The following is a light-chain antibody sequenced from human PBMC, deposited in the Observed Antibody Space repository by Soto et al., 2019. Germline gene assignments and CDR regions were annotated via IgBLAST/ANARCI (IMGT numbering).Light chain of an antibody. J-gene: IGKJ4*01. CDR2: DAF. Sequence: DIQMTQSPSSLSASVGDRVTITCQASQDISNFLNWYQQKPGTAPKLLISDAFSLETGVPSRFSGSGSGTDFTFTISSLQPEDFATYYCQQYDNLPLTFGGGTKVDIK. V-gene: IGKV1-33*01. CDR3: QQYDNLPLT. CDR1: QDISNF.